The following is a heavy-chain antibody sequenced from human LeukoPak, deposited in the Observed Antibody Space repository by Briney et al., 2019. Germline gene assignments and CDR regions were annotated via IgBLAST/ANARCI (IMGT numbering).Heavy chain of an antibody. CDR3: ARGRETDSGGYVYYLDY. D-gene: IGHD4-17*01. CDR1: GFSVSGNY. CDR2: TYSGGTT. J-gene: IGHJ4*02. V-gene: IGHV3-53*01. Sequence: RGSLRLSCAVSGFSVSGNYMSWVRLAPGRGLEWVSVTYSGGTTFYAGSVEGRFTISRDNSKNTLYLQMNSLTADDTAVYYCARGRETDSGGYVYYLDYWGQGTLVTVSS.